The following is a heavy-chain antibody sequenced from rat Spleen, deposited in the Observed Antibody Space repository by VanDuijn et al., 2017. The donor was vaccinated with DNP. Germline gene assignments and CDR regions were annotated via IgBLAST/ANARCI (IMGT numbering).Heavy chain of an antibody. Sequence: EVQLVESGGGLVQPGRSLKLSCAASGFTFSNYYMAWVRQAPKKGLEWVATISNNGDDTYYPDSVKGRFTISRDNAKNILYLQMNSLRSEDTATYYCARDFRGSDYWGQGVMVTVSS. CDR1: GFTFSNYY. D-gene: IGHD4-4*01. V-gene: IGHV5-25*01. CDR3: ARDFRGSDY. J-gene: IGHJ2*01. CDR2: ISNNGDDT.